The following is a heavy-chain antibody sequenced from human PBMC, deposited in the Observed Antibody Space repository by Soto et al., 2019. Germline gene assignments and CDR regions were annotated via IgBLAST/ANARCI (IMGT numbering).Heavy chain of an antibody. V-gene: IGHV4-31*03. CDR2: IYYSGST. D-gene: IGHD1-26*01. J-gene: IGHJ4*02. Sequence: QVQLQESGPGLVKPSQTLSLTCTVSGGSISSGGYYWSWIRQHPGKGLEWIGYIYYSGSTYYNPSLKSRVTISVDTSKIQSSLQLSSVTAADTAVYYCAREGGIVGATAADYWGQGPLVTVSS. CDR1: GGSISSGGYY. CDR3: AREGGIVGATAADY.